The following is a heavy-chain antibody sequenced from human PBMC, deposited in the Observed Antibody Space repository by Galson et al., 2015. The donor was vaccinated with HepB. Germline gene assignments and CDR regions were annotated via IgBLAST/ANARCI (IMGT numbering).Heavy chain of an antibody. CDR3: ARLQSLLLSNPFDI. V-gene: IGHV5-51*01. J-gene: IGHJ3*02. CDR1: GFSFTDYW. Sequence: QSGAEVKKPGESLKISCRGSGFSFTDYWIGWVRQMPGKGLEWMGIIYPGDSDTRYGPSFRGQVSISADKSISTAYLQWSSLKASDTAMYYCARLQSLLLSNPFDIWGQGTMVTVSS. CDR2: IYPGDSDT. D-gene: IGHD3-10*01.